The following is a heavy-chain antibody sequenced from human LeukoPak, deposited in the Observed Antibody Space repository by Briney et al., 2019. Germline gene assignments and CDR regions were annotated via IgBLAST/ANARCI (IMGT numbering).Heavy chain of an antibody. CDR1: GGSISSTTYY. D-gene: IGHD3-3*01. CDR3: ARHDFWSGYWPNWFDP. CDR2: IYYSGST. J-gene: IGHJ5*02. V-gene: IGHV4-39*01. Sequence: PSETLPLTCTVSGGSISSTTYYWGWIRQPPGKGLEWIGIIYYSGSTYYNPSLKSRVTISVDTSKNQFSLKLSSVTAADTAVYYCARHDFWSGYWPNWFDPWGQGTLVTVSS.